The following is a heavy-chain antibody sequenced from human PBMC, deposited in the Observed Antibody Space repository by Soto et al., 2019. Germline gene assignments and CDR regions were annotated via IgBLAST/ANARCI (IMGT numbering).Heavy chain of an antibody. CDR2: IIPMLGIA. J-gene: IGHJ4*02. V-gene: IGHV1-69*04. D-gene: IGHD5-12*01. CDR1: GGTFSTYT. CDR3: ARDSPIGSTYSGYDAIDS. Sequence: ASVKVSCKASGGTFSTYTINWVRQAPGQGLEWMGRIIPMLGIANYAQKFQGRVTITADQSTTTAYLELSSLRSEDTAVYYCARDSPIGSTYSGYDAIDSWGQGTLVTVSS.